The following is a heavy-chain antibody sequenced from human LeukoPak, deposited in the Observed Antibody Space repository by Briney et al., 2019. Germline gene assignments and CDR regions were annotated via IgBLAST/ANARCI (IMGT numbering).Heavy chain of an antibody. V-gene: IGHV3-30-3*01. Sequence: GGSLRLSCAASGFTFSSYAMHWVRQAPGKGLEWVAVISYDGSNKYYADSVKGRFTISRDNSKNTLYLQMNSLRAEDTAVYYCARGDSGSYGDAFDIWGQGTMVTVSS. D-gene: IGHD1-26*01. J-gene: IGHJ3*02. CDR3: ARGDSGSYGDAFDI. CDR2: ISYDGSNK. CDR1: GFTFSSYA.